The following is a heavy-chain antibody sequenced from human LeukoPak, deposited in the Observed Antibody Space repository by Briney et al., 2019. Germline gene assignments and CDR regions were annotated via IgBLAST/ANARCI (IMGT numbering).Heavy chain of an antibody. Sequence: GGSLRLSCAASGFTFSSYWMSWVRQAPGKGLEWVANIKGDGSERNYVDSVKGRFTISRDNAKNSVYLQMNSLRVEDTAVYYCARNAFDIWGQGTMVTVSS. CDR2: IKGDGSER. J-gene: IGHJ3*02. CDR3: ARNAFDI. CDR1: GFTFSSYW. V-gene: IGHV3-7*01.